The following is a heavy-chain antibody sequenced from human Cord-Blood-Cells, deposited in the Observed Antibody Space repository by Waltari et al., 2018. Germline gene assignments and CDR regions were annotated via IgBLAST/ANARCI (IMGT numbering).Heavy chain of an antibody. Sequence: QVQLQESGPGLVKPSQTLSLTCTVSGGSISSGGYYWSWIRQHPGKGLEWIGYIYYSGSTYDNPSLKSRVTISVDTSKNQFSLQLGSVTAADTAVYYCARGGLVPAATWFDPWGQGTLVTVSS. CDR2: IYYSGST. D-gene: IGHD2-2*01. CDR1: GGSISSGGYY. V-gene: IGHV4-31*03. J-gene: IGHJ5*02. CDR3: ARGGLVPAATWFDP.